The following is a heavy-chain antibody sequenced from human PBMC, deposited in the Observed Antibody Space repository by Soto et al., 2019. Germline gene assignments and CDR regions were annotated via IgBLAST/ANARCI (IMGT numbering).Heavy chain of an antibody. CDR1: GFTLSPYW. D-gene: IGHD3-9*01. Sequence: EVQLVQSGGGLVQPGGSLRLSCMASGFTLSPYWMAWVRQAPGKGLEWVANIQGDETKKYYVDSVKGRFTISRDNAKNSLFLEMNSLRAEDTAVYYCVRDLNYAVLTVYYEVFDTWGQGTMVTVSS. J-gene: IGHJ3*02. CDR2: IQGDETKK. V-gene: IGHV3-7*01. CDR3: VRDLNYAVLTVYYEVFDT.